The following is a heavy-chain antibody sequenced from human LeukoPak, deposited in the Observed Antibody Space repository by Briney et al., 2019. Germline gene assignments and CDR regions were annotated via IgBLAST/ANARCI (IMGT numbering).Heavy chain of an antibody. CDR1: GFTFRTCA. D-gene: IGHD3-10*01. CDR3: ARDRSSLGLWFGELRN. V-gene: IGHV3-74*01. J-gene: IGHJ4*02. Sequence: GGSLRLSCAASGFTFRTCAMTWVRQAPGKGLVWVSRIYSDGSSTNYADSVKGRFTISRDNAKNTLYLQMNSLRAEDTAVYYCARDRSSLGLWFGELRNWGQGTLVTVSS. CDR2: IYSDGSST.